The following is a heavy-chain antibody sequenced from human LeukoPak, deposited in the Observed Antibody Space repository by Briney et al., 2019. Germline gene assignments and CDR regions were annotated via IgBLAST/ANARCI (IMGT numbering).Heavy chain of an antibody. CDR2: ISAYNGNT. V-gene: IGHV1-18*01. J-gene: IGHJ6*02. CDR1: GYTFTSYG. D-gene: IGHD2-2*01. Sequence: ASVKVSCKASGYTFTSYGISWVRQAPGQGLEWMGWISAYNGNTNYAQKLQGRLTMTTDTSTSTAYMELRSLRSDDTAVYYCARVSVVVPAALGYYYGMDVWGQGTTVTVSS. CDR3: ARVSVVVPAALGYYYGMDV.